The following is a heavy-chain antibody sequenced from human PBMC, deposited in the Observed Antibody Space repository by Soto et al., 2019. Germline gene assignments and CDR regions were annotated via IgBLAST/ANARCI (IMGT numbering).Heavy chain of an antibody. CDR3: ARGSGSYYAY. CDR1: GASVSSGNYY. CDR2: ISYGGST. J-gene: IGHJ4*02. V-gene: IGHV4-61*01. Sequence: QVQLQESGPGLVKPSETLSLTCTVSGASVSSGNYYWSWIRQPPGKGLECIGYISYGGSTNYNPSPKSRVTRSIDTSKNQFSLKLSSVTAADTAVYYCARGSGSYYAYWGQGTLVTVSS. D-gene: IGHD1-26*01.